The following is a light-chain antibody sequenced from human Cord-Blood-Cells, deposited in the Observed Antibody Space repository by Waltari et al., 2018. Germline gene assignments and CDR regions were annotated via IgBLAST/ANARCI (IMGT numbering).Light chain of an antibody. J-gene: IGKJ4*01. CDR2: WAS. CDR1: QSVLYSSNNKNY. V-gene: IGKV4-1*01. Sequence: QSVLYSSNNKNYLAWYQQKPGQPPKLLIYWASTRESGVPDRFSGSGSGTDFTLTISSLQAEDVAVYYCQQYYSTPLTFGGGTKVEIK. CDR3: QQYYSTPLT.